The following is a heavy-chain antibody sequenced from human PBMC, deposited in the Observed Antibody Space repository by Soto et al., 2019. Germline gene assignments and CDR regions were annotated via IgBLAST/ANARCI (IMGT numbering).Heavy chain of an antibody. J-gene: IGHJ4*02. CDR3: AKDHPMSPDSSGWYGPPYFDY. CDR2: ISGSGGST. CDR1: GFTFSSYA. Sequence: GGSLRLSRAASGFTFSSYAMSWVRQAPGKGLEWVSAISGSGGSTYYADSVKGRFTISRDNSKNTLYLQMNSLRAEDTAVYYCAKDHPMSPDSSGWYGPPYFDYWGQGTMVTVSS. V-gene: IGHV3-23*01. D-gene: IGHD6-19*01.